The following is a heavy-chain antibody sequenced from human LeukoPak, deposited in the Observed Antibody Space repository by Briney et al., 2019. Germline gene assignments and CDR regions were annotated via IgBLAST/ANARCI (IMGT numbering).Heavy chain of an antibody. D-gene: IGHD6-19*01. V-gene: IGHV4-59*01. CDR1: GGSISSYY. CDR2: IYYSGST. CDR3: ARDPSIAVAGWSYFDY. J-gene: IGHJ4*02. Sequence: SETLSLTCTVSGGSISSYYWSWIRQPPGKGLEWIGYIYYSGSTNYNPSLKSRVTISVDTSKNQFSLKLSSVTAEDTAVYYCARDPSIAVAGWSYFDYWGQGTLVTVSS.